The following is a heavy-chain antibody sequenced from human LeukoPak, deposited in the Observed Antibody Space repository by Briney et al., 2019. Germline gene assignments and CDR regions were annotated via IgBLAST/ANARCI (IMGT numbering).Heavy chain of an antibody. CDR2: ISGSGGST. J-gene: IGHJ4*02. D-gene: IGHD3-3*01. CDR1: GFIFRNAW. V-gene: IGHV3-23*01. Sequence: PGGSLRLSCVGSGFIFRNAWLSWVRQAPGKGLEWVSAISGSGGSTYYADSVKGRFTISRDNSKNTLYLQMNSLRAEDTAVYYCAKVREWHFDYWGQGTLVTVSS. CDR3: AKVREWHFDY.